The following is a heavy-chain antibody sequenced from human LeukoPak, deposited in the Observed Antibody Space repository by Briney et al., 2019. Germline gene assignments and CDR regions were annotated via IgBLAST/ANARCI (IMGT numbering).Heavy chain of an antibody. D-gene: IGHD1-26*01. CDR3: ARVGATTDSDY. CDR2: ISSSSSYI. Sequence: GGSLRLSCAASGFTFSSYSMNWVRQAPGKGLEWVSSISSSSSYIYYADSVKGRFTISRDNAKNSLYLQMNSLRAEDTAVYYCARVGATTDSDYWGQGTLVTVSS. V-gene: IGHV3-21*01. J-gene: IGHJ4*02. CDR1: GFTFSSYS.